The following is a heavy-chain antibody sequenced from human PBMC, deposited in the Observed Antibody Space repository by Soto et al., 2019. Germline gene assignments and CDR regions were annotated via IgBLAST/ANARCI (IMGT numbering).Heavy chain of an antibody. Sequence: HPGGSLRLSCEASGFTFRSYGMTWVRQAPGKGLEWVAYISSGSGDIFYADSVTGRFTISRDNTRNSVFLHMDRLRDADSALYYCAKRAPFGVFEGRAFDVWGQGTMVTVSS. CDR2: ISSGSGDI. D-gene: IGHD3-3*01. CDR3: AKRAPFGVFEGRAFDV. J-gene: IGHJ3*01. CDR1: GFTFRSYG. V-gene: IGHV3-48*02.